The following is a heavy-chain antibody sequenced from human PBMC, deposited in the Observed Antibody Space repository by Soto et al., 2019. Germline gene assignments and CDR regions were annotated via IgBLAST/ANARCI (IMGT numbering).Heavy chain of an antibody. CDR2: ISGSGAST. CDR3: AKDRPPLSTEGIFDY. CDR1: GFTFNIYA. Sequence: PGGSLRLSCAASGFTFNIYAMTGVRQAPGKGLEWVSAISGSGASTYYADSVKGRFTISRDNSKNTLYLQMNSLRAEDTAVYYCAKDRPPLSTEGIFDYWGQGTLVTVSS. V-gene: IGHV3-23*01. J-gene: IGHJ4*02.